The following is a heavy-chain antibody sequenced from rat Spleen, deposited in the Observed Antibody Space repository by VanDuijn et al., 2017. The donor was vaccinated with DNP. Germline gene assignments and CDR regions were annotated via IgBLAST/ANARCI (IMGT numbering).Heavy chain of an antibody. CDR2: ISSGGSS. CDR1: GFSLTKYG. CDR3: TREEPRVLSFFSSLFDY. Sequence: QVQLEESGPGLLQPSQTLSLTCTVSGFSLTKYGISWVRQPPGKGLEWLAAISSGGSSYFNSALKSRLIVSRDTSRSQAFLQMNSLQTEDTAIYFCTREEPRVLSFFSSLFDYWGQGVMVTVSS. J-gene: IGHJ2*01. D-gene: IGHD1-8*01. V-gene: IGHV2S8*01.